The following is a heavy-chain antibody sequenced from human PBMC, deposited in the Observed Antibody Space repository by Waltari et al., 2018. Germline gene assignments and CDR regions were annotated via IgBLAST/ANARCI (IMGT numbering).Heavy chain of an antibody. CDR1: GYSISSGYY. CDR3: ARDREDAYCGGDCYYTWGCDY. V-gene: IGHV4-38-2*02. Sequence: QVQLQESGPGLVKPSETLSLTCAVSGYSISSGYYWGWIRQPPGKGLEWIGSIYHSGSTYYNPSLKSRVTISVDTSKNQFSLKLSSVTAADTAVYYCARDREDAYCGGDCYYTWGCDYWGQGTLVTVSS. CDR2: IYHSGST. J-gene: IGHJ4*02. D-gene: IGHD2-21*01.